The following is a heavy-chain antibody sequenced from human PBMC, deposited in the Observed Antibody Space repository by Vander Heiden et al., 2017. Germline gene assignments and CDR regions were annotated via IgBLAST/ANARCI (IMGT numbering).Heavy chain of an antibody. J-gene: IGHJ3*02. Sequence: QVQLVQSGAEVKKPGSSVKVSCKASGGTFSSYAIRWVRQAPGQGLEWMGGIIPIFGTANYAQKFQGRVTITADKSTSTAYMELSSLRSEDTAVYYCARDKPMTTVSTTSAFDIWGQGTMVTVSS. CDR2: IIPIFGTA. D-gene: IGHD4-17*01. CDR3: ARDKPMTTVSTTSAFDI. CDR1: GGTFSSYA. V-gene: IGHV1-69*06.